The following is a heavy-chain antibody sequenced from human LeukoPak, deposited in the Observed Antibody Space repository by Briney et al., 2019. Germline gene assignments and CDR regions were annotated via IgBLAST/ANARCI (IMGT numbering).Heavy chain of an antibody. CDR3: ARANYYDSSGYYIDAFDI. CDR2: IWYDGSNK. CDR1: GFTFSSYG. Sequence: GGPLRLSCAASGFTFSSYGMHWVRKAPGKGLEWVAVIWYDGSNKYYADSVKGRFTISRDNSKNTLYLQMNSLRAEDTAVYYCARANYYDSSGYYIDAFDIWGQGTMVTVSS. J-gene: IGHJ3*02. V-gene: IGHV3-33*01. D-gene: IGHD3-22*01.